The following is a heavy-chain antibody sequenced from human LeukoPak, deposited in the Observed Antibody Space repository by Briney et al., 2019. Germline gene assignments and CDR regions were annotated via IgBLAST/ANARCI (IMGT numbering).Heavy chain of an antibody. V-gene: IGHV1-46*03. CDR1: GYTFTSYY. Sequence: GASVKVSCKASGYTFTSYYMHWVRQAPGQGLEWMGIINPSGGSTSYAQKFQGRVTITRDTSTSTVYMELSSLRSEDTAVYYCARRGIAAAGLYAFDIWGQGTMVTVSS. CDR3: ARRGIAAAGLYAFDI. CDR2: INPSGGST. J-gene: IGHJ3*02. D-gene: IGHD6-13*01.